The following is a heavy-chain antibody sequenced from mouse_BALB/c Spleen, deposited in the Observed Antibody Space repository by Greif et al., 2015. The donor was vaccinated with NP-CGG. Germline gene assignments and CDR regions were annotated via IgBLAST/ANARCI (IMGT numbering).Heavy chain of an antibody. CDR1: GYTFTDYN. Sequence: EVQLQQSGPELVKPGASVKISCKASGYTFTDYNMHWVKQSHGKSLEWIGYIYPYNGGTGYNQKFKSKATLTVDNSSSTAYMELRSLTSEDSAVYYCATPYYYGSSAWFAYWGQGTLVTVSA. J-gene: IGHJ3*01. CDR2: IYPYNGGT. D-gene: IGHD1-1*01. V-gene: IGHV1S29*02. CDR3: ATPYYYGSSAWFAY.